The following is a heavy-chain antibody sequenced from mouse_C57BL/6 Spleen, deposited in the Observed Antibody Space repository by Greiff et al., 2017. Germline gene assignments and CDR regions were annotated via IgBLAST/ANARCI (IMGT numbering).Heavy chain of an antibody. Sequence: VQLQESGAELVKPGASVKISCKASGYAFSSYWMNWVKQRPGKGLEWIGQIYPGDGDTNYNGKFKGKATLTADKSSSTAYMQLSSLTSEDSAVYFCARSSRNWDGGYWGQGTTLTVSS. CDR2: IYPGDGDT. D-gene: IGHD4-1*01. CDR3: ARSSRNWDGGY. V-gene: IGHV1-80*01. CDR1: GYAFSSYW. J-gene: IGHJ2*01.